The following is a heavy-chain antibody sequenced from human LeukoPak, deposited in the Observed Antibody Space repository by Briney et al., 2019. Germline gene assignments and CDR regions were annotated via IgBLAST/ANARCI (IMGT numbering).Heavy chain of an antibody. CDR3: ARSWIVVVPAAMGY. D-gene: IGHD2-2*01. Sequence: AASVKVSCKASGYTFTEYYMHWVRQAPGQGLEWMGWISAYNGNTNYAQKLQGRVTMTTDTSTSTAYMELRSLRSDDTAVYYCARSWIVVVPAAMGYWGQGTLVTVSS. CDR1: GYTFTEYY. J-gene: IGHJ4*02. V-gene: IGHV1-18*04. CDR2: ISAYNGNT.